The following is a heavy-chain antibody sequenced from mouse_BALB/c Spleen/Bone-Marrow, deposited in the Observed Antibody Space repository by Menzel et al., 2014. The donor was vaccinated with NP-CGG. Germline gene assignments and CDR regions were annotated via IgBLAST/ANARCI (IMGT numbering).Heavy chain of an antibody. Sequence: EVQLVEPGPELVKPGTSAKMSCKASGYTFTSYVIHWVKQKPGQGLEWIGYINPFNDGTKYNEKFKDKATLTSDKSSNTAYMELSSLTSEDSTVYYCARTGNYYGSSFDYWGQGTTLTVSS. CDR2: INPFNDGT. CDR3: ARTGNYYGSSFDY. J-gene: IGHJ2*01. CDR1: GYTFTSYV. V-gene: IGHV1-14*01. D-gene: IGHD1-1*01.